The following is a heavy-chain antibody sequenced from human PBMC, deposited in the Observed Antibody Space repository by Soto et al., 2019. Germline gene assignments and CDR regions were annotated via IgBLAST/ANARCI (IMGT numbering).Heavy chain of an antibody. Sequence: QVQLVQSGAEVKKPGASVKVSCKASGYTFTSYDINWVRQATGQGLEWMGWMNPNSGNTGYAQKFQGRVTMTRNTSMSTVYMELSSLRSEDTAVYYCARDLPRRGWEISFDYWGQGTLVTVSS. D-gene: IGHD1-26*01. CDR3: ARDLPRRGWEISFDY. V-gene: IGHV1-8*01. J-gene: IGHJ4*02. CDR1: GYTFTSYD. CDR2: MNPNSGNT.